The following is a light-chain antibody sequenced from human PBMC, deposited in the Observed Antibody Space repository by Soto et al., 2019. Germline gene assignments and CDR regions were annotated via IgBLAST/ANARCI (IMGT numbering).Light chain of an antibody. J-gene: IGLJ1*01. CDR3: CSFAGTITYV. CDR2: EGS. V-gene: IGLV2-23*01. CDR1: SSNVGSYNL. Sequence: QSALTQPASVSGSPGQSITISCTGTSSNVGSYNLVSWCQQHPGKAPKLIIYEGSKRPSGISNRFSGSKSGNTASLTISGLQAEDDADYYCCSFAGTITYVFGTGTKLTVL.